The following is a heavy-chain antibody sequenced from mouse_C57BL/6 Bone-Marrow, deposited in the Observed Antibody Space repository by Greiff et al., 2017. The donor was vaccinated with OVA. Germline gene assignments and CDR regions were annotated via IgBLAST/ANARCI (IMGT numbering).Heavy chain of an antibody. D-gene: IGHD1-1*01. V-gene: IGHV1-69*01. Sequence: QVQLKQPGAELVMPGASVKLSCKASGYTFTSYWMHWVKQRPGQGLEWIGEIDPSDSYTNYNQKFKGKSTLTVDKSSSTAYMQLSSLTSEDSAVEYWARWGGSSLYWYFDVWGTGTTVTVSS. J-gene: IGHJ1*03. CDR1: GYTFTSYW. CDR3: ARWGGSSLYWYFDV. CDR2: IDPSDSYT.